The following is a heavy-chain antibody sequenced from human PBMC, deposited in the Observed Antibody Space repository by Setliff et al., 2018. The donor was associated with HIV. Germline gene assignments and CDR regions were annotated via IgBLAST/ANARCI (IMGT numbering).Heavy chain of an antibody. J-gene: IGHJ4*02. V-gene: IGHV3-49*04. CDR1: GFSFDDYA. CDR3: ARGGYWYDDNPYYRPFDY. Sequence: GGSLRLSCTASGFSFDDYALTWVRQAPGKGLEWVGFIRSKSIGGTTDYGASVKGRFTISRDDSMSVAYSQWSSLKASDTAIYYCARGGYWYDDNPYYRPFDYWGQGTLVTVSS. CDR2: IRSKSIGGTT. D-gene: IGHD3-16*01.